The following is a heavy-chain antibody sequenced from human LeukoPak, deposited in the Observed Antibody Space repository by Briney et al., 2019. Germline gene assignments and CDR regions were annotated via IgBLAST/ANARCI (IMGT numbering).Heavy chain of an antibody. CDR2: IIWNGGST. Sequence: GGSLRLSCAGSGFTFDDYGMNWVRQVPGKGLGWISAIIWNGGSTHYAASVRGRFTISRDNARNSIFLHMNSLRAEDTALYFCAGDGTTTGDDYFPNWGQGILVTVSS. CDR3: AGDGTTTGDDYFPN. J-gene: IGHJ4*02. V-gene: IGHV3-20*04. CDR1: GFTFDDYG. D-gene: IGHD2/OR15-2a*01.